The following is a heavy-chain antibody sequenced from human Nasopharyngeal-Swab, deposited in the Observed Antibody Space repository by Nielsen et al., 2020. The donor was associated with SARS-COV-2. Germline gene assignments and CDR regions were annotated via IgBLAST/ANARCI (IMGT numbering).Heavy chain of an antibody. Sequence: SETLSLTCTVSGGSISSSSYYWGWIRQPPGKGLEWIGEINHSGSTNYNPSLKSRVTISVDTSKNQFSLKLSSVTAADTAVYYCARVKRVTMVRYFDLWGRGTLVTVSS. CDR1: GGSISSSSYY. J-gene: IGHJ2*01. CDR2: INHSGST. CDR3: ARVKRVTMVRYFDL. D-gene: IGHD3-10*01. V-gene: IGHV4-39*07.